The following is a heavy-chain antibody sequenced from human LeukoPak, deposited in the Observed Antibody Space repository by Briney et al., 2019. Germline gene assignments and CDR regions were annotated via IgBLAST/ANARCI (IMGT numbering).Heavy chain of an antibody. CDR2: IHYSGST. CDR3: ARGEIFFDF. Sequence: PSETLSLTCTVSGGSISSGDYYWSWIRQPPGKGREWIGYIHYSGSTFYNPSLKSRVTISVDTSRNQFSLTLSSVTAADTAVYYCARGEIFFDFWGQGSLVTVSS. D-gene: IGHD3-3*01. V-gene: IGHV4-30-4*01. J-gene: IGHJ4*02. CDR1: GGSISSGDYY.